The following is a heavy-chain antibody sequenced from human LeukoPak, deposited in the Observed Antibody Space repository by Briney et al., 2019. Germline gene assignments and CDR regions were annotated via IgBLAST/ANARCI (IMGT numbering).Heavy chain of an antibody. Sequence: SVKVSCKASGGTFSSYAISWVRQAPGQGLVWMGGIIPIFGAANYAQKFQGRVTITADESTSTAYMELSSLRSEDTAVYCCARIPGYCSGGSCYPGAFDIWGQGTMVTVSS. CDR2: IIPIFGAA. V-gene: IGHV1-69*13. CDR3: ARIPGYCSGGSCYPGAFDI. D-gene: IGHD2-15*01. J-gene: IGHJ3*02. CDR1: GGTFSSYA.